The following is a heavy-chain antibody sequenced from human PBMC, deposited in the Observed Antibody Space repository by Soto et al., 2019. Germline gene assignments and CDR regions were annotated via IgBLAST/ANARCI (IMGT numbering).Heavy chain of an antibody. CDR1: GYIFSTHG. J-gene: IGHJ4*02. CDR3: ARVQIVVVVGGTPADY. Sequence: QVQLEQSGAEVKKSGASVKVSCKASGYIFSTHGINWVRQAPGQGLEWMGWINPYNGKTNYAQKFQGRATMNTETSRKSAYMELRSLRSDDTAVYYCARVQIVVVVGGTPADYWGQGTLVTVSS. D-gene: IGHD2-15*01. CDR2: INPYNGKT. V-gene: IGHV1-18*01.